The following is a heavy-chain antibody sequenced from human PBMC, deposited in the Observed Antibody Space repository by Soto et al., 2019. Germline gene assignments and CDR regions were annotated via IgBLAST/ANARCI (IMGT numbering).Heavy chain of an antibody. J-gene: IGHJ1*01. CDR3: ARGHCDPGYFQQ. V-gene: IGHV4-59*01. D-gene: IGHD2-21*01. CDR2: IFYSGST. CDR1: CGSISHYY. Sequence: SETLSLTCTVSCGSISHYYWSWIRQPPGKGLEWIGYIFYSGSTNYHPSLKSRVTISVDTSKNQFSLKLSSVTAADTAVYVCARGHCDPGYFQQWGQGTLVTVSS.